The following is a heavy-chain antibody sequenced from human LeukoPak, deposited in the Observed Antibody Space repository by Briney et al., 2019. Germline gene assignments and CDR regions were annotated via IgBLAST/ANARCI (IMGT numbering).Heavy chain of an antibody. CDR1: GDSISSGDYY. J-gene: IGHJ4*02. CDR2: IYTSGST. CDR3: ARASPTNGDPDSFDY. Sequence: ASETLSLTCTVSGDSISSGDYYWSWIRQPAGKGLEWIGRIYTSGSTNYNPSLKSRVTMSVDTSKNQFSLKLSSVTAADTAVYYCARASPTNGDPDSFDYWGQGTLVTVSS. D-gene: IGHD4-17*01. V-gene: IGHV4-61*02.